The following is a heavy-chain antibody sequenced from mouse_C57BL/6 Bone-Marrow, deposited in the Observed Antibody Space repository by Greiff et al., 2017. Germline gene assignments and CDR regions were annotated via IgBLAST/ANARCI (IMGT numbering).Heavy chain of an antibody. J-gene: IGHJ4*01. D-gene: IGHD2-3*01. V-gene: IGHV1-81*01. Sequence: QVQLQQSGAELARPGASVKLSCKASGYTFTSYGISWVKQRTGQGLEWIGEIYPRSGNTYYNEKFKGKATLTADKSSSPAYMELRSLTSEDSAVYFCARDGYYDAMDYWGQGTSVTVSS. CDR1: GYTFTSYG. CDR3: ARDGYYDAMDY. CDR2: IYPRSGNT.